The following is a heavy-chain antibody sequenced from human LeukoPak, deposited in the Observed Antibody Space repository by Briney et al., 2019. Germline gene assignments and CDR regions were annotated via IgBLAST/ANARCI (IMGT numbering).Heavy chain of an antibody. CDR1: GGTFSSYA. CDR2: IIPIFGTA. V-gene: IGHV1-69*13. D-gene: IGHD6-6*01. CDR3: ARGLAARPYNWFDP. J-gene: IGHJ5*02. Sequence: SVKVSCRASGGTFSSYAISWVRQAPGQGLEWMGGIIPIFGTANYAQKFQGRVTITADESTSTAYMELSSLRSEDTAVYYCARGLAARPYNWFDPWGQGTLVTVSS.